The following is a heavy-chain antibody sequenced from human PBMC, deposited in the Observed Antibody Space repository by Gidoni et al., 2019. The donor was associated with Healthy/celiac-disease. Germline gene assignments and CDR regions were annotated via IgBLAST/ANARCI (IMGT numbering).Heavy chain of an antibody. CDR1: GGSISSSSYY. V-gene: IGHV4-39*07. D-gene: IGHD3-22*01. CDR2: IYYSGST. J-gene: IGHJ4*02. Sequence: QLQLPESGPGLVKPSETLSLTCTVSGGSISSSSYYLGWIRQPPGKGLEWIGGIYYSGSTYYNPSLKSRVTISVDTSKNQFSLKLSSVTAADTAVYYCARDSGYYYDSSGYYYDNVVVLYWGQGTLVTVSS. CDR3: ARDSGYYYDSSGYYYDNVVVLY.